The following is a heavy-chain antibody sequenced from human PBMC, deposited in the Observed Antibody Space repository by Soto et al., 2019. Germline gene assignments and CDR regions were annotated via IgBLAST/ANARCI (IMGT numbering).Heavy chain of an antibody. Sequence: EVQLLESGGGLVQPGGSLRLSCVASGFPFSSYAMSWVRQTPGRGLECVSSISSGSNTYYTDSVRGRFTISRDNSKNSLYLQMSSLRADDTALYYCAKASATGKSDGMDVWGQGPTVSVSS. D-gene: IGHD7-27*01. CDR1: GFPFSSYA. CDR3: AKASATGKSDGMDV. CDR2: ISSGSNT. V-gene: IGHV3-23*01. J-gene: IGHJ6*02.